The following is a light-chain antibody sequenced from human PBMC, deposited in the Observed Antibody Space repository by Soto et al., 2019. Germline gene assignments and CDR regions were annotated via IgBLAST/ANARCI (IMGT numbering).Light chain of an antibody. V-gene: IGKV3-20*01. J-gene: IGKJ2*01. Sequence: EIVLTQSPGTLSVSPGGRATLSCRASQSVTSRYLGWYQQKPGQTPRLLIHGASSRAAGIPDRFSGSGSGTDFTLTISRLEPEDFAVYYCQQYDSSPYPFGQGTKVDIK. CDR3: QQYDSSPYP. CDR2: GAS. CDR1: QSVTSRY.